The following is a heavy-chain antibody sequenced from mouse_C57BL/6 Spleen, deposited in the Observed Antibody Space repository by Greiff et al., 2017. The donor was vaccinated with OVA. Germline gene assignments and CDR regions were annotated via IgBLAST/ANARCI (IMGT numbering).Heavy chain of an antibody. CDR3: TTDGNTGVLDY. V-gene: IGHV14-4*01. CDR2: IDPENGDT. Sequence: EVQLQQSGAELVRPGASVKLSCTASGFNIKDDYMHWVKQRPEQGLEWIGWIDPENGDTEYASKFQGKATITADTSSNTAYLQLSSLTSEDTAVYYCTTDGNTGVLDYWGQGTTLTVSS. J-gene: IGHJ2*01. D-gene: IGHD2-1*01. CDR1: GFNIKDDY.